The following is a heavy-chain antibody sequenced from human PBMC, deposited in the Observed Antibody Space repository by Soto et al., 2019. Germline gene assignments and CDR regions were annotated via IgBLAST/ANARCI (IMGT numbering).Heavy chain of an antibody. CDR3: AKSCADASDFGDYYYYGMDV. CDR1: GFTFSSYG. V-gene: IGHV3-30*18. CDR2: ISYDGSNK. J-gene: IGHJ6*02. D-gene: IGHD3-16*01. Sequence: PGGSLRLSCAASGFTFSSYGMHWVRQAPGKGLEWVAVISYDGSNKYYADSVKGRFTISRDNSKNTLYLQMNSLRAEDTAVYYCAKSCADASDFGDYYYYGMDVWGQGTTVTVSS.